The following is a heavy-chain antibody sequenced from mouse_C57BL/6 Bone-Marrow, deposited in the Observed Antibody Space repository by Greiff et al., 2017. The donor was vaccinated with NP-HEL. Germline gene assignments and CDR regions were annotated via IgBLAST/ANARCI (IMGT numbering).Heavy chain of an antibody. CDR3: ARDRNWERTWFAC. Sequence: EVQVVESGGGLVKPGGSLKLSCAASGFTFSSYAMSWVRQTPEKRLEWVATISDGGSYTYYPDNVKGRFTISRDNAKNNLYLQMSHLKSEDTAMYYCARDRNWERTWFACWGQGTLVTVSA. V-gene: IGHV5-4*01. J-gene: IGHJ3*01. D-gene: IGHD4-1*01. CDR1: GFTFSSYA. CDR2: ISDGGSYT.